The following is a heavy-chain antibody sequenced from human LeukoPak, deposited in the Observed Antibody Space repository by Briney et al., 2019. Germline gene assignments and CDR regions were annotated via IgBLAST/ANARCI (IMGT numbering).Heavy chain of an antibody. CDR2: IYYSGTT. D-gene: IGHD3-22*01. CDR1: GGSTSTSRYH. V-gene: IGHV4-39*07. J-gene: IGHJ5*02. Sequence: SETLSLTCSVSGGSTSTSRYHWGWIRQPPGKGLEWIGSIYYSGTTYYNPSLKSRVTISVDTSKNQFSLKLSSVTAADTAVYYCARKIQGSSGYYWFDPWGQGTLVTVSS. CDR3: ARKIQGSSGYYWFDP.